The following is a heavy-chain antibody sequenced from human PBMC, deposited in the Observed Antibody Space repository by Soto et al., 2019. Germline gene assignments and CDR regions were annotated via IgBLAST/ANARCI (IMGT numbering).Heavy chain of an antibody. J-gene: IGHJ3*01. CDR1: AFSFTSYS. CDR3: AREGLWRPFDL. V-gene: IGHV3-21*02. Sequence: EVQLVESGGGLVKPGGSLRLSCAASAFSFTSYSMNWVRQAPGKGLEWVSSISTASSYIYYADSVKGRFTISRDNAKNLRYQHMNSLRVEDTAVYYCAREGLWRPFDLWGQGTMVTVSS. D-gene: IGHD3-16*01. CDR2: ISTASSYI.